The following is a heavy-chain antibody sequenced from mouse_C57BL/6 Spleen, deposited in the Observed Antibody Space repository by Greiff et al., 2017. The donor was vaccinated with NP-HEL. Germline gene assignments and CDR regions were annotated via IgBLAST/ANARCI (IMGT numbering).Heavy chain of an antibody. Sequence: EVKLVESGGGLVQPGGSLSLSCAASGFTFTDYYMSWVRQPPGKALEWLGFIRNKANGYTTEYSASVKGRFNISRDNSQSILYLQMNALRAEDSATYYCARSVFITSGNYLDYWGQGTTLTVSS. CDR2: IRNKANGYTT. CDR1: GFTFTDYY. D-gene: IGHD1-1*01. J-gene: IGHJ2*01. CDR3: ARSVFITSGNYLDY. V-gene: IGHV7-3*01.